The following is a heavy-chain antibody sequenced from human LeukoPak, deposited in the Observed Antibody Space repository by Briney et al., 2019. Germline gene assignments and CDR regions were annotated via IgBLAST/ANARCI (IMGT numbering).Heavy chain of an antibody. CDR1: GGSFSGFY. CDR3: ARGDTVAGAHNWFDP. CDR2: ISHSGSS. V-gene: IGHV4-34*01. J-gene: IGHJ5*02. Sequence: SETLSLTCAVYGGSFSGFYWSWIRQPPGKGLEWIGEISHSGSSKNNPSLKSRVTMLVDTSKNQFSLKLSSVTAADTAVYYCARGDTVAGAHNWFDPWGQGTLVTVSS. D-gene: IGHD6-19*01.